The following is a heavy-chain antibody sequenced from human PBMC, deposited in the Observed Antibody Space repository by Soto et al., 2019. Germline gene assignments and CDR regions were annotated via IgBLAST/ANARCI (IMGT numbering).Heavy chain of an antibody. J-gene: IGHJ4*02. Sequence: AGSLRLSCAASGIFFSQYAMSWVRLAPGKGLEWVSVVGPSGASTFYADSVRGRFTISRDNSENTLYLQMNSLRAADTALYFCARSYYYDSTGYYRTFDYWGPGTLVTVPQ. CDR1: GIFFSQYA. CDR3: ARSYYYDSTGYYRTFDY. V-gene: IGHV3-23*01. D-gene: IGHD3-22*01. CDR2: VGPSGAST.